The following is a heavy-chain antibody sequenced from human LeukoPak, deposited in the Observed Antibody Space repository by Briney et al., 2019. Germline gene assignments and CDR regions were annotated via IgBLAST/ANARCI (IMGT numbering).Heavy chain of an antibody. D-gene: IGHD3-10*01. Sequence: GGSLRLSCAASGFTFTTYWMSWVRQAPGKGLEWGANIKQDGTEKYYVDSVRGGFTISRDNAKNSLYLQMNSLRVEDTAVYYCAKVAKYYYGSETYYFFEHWGQGTPVTASS. CDR1: GFTFTTYW. J-gene: IGHJ4*02. CDR3: AKVAKYYYGSETYYFFEH. CDR2: IKQDGTEK. V-gene: IGHV3-7*01.